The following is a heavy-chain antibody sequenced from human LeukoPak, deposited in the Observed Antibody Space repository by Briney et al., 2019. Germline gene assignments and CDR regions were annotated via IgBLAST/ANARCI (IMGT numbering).Heavy chain of an antibody. CDR3: GRGSGLGLDV. J-gene: IGHJ6*02. CDR2: LYYTGNT. D-gene: IGHD6-25*01. Sequence: SETLSLTCTVSGGSISSSSYYWGWIRQPPGKGLEWIGNLYYTGNTHYKSSLKSRLTISVDTSRNQFSLKLSSMTAADTAVYYGGRGSGLGLDVWGQGTTVTVSS. CDR1: GGSISSSSYY. V-gene: IGHV4-39*01.